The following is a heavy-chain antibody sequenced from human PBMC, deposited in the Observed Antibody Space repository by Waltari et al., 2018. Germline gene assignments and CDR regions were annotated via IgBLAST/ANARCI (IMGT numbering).Heavy chain of an antibody. CDR2: INPNSGGT. J-gene: IGHJ4*02. D-gene: IGHD3-22*01. CDR1: GYTFTGYY. Sequence: QVQLVQSGAEVKKPGASVKVSCKASGYTFTGYYMHRVRKAPGQGLEWMGRINPNSGGTNYAQKFQGRVTMTRDTSISTAYMELSRLRSDDTAVYYCARVLDSSGYYYDYWGQGTLVTVSS. V-gene: IGHV1-2*06. CDR3: ARVLDSSGYYYDY.